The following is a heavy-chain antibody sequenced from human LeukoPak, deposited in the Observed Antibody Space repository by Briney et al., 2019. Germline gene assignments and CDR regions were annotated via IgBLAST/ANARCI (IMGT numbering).Heavy chain of an antibody. D-gene: IGHD4-17*01. CDR1: GGTFSSYA. CDR2: IIPIFGTA. CDR3: ARDLRADYGDYYFDY. Sequence: GASVKVSCKASGGTFSSYAISWVRQAPGQGLEWMGGIIPIFGTANYAQKFQGRVTITADESTSTAYMELSSLRSEDTAVYYCARDLRADYGDYYFDYWGQGTLVTVSS. V-gene: IGHV1-69*13. J-gene: IGHJ4*02.